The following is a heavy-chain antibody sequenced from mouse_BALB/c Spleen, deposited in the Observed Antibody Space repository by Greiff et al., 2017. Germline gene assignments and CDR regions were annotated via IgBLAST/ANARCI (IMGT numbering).Heavy chain of an antibody. D-gene: IGHD2-10*02. CDR1: GYSITSVYY. CDR2: ISYDGSN. J-gene: IGHJ3*01. CDR3: AKGGYGKYVWFAY. V-gene: IGHV3-6*02. Sequence: EVKLQESGPGLVKPSQSLSLTCSVTGYSITSVYYWNWIRQFPGNILEWMGYISYDGSNNYNPSLKNRITITRDTSKNQFFLKLNSVTTEDTATYYGAKGGYGKYVWFAYWGQGTLVTVSA.